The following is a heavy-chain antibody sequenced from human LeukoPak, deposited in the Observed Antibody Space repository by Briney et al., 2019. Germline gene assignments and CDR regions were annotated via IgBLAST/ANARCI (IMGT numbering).Heavy chain of an antibody. CDR2: IYSGGST. J-gene: IGHJ4*02. D-gene: IGHD3-22*01. CDR1: GFTVRTNY. Sequence: GGSLRLSCAASGFTVRTNYMSWVRQAPGKGLEWVSVIYSGGSTYYADSVKGRFTISRDNSKNTLYLQMNSLRAEDTAVYYCARATYYFDRNGYYFDYWGQGTLVTVSS. V-gene: IGHV3-66*01. CDR3: ARATYYFDRNGYYFDY.